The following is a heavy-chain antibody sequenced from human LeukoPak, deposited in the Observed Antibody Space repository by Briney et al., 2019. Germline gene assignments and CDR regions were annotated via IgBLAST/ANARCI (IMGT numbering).Heavy chain of an antibody. CDR2: FYSDGNT. J-gene: IGHJ4*02. V-gene: IGHV3-53*01. CDR3: ARGVEPLAANTLAY. CDR1: GFTVITND. D-gene: IGHD1-14*01. Sequence: SGGSLRLSCAASGFTVITNDMTWVRQAPGKGLEWVSVFYSDGNTKYADSVQGRFTISRDNSKNTLYLEMNSLSPDDTAVYYCARGVEPLAANTLAYWGQGTLVTVSS.